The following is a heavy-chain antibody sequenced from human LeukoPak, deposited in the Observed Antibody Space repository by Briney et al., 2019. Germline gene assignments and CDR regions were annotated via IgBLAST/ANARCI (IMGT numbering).Heavy chain of an antibody. CDR1: GFIFSDYT. Sequence: PGGSLRLSCAASGFIFSDYTIHWVRQAPGKRLQSVSAITSNGAYTHYADSVQGRFTISRDNSRNAVFLQMGGLRIEDMAVYYCARVKMGATVSDYYYYYMDVWGKGTTVTGSS. CDR3: ARVKMGATVSDYYYYYMDV. V-gene: IGHV3-64*02. J-gene: IGHJ6*03. D-gene: IGHD1-26*01. CDR2: ITSNGAYT.